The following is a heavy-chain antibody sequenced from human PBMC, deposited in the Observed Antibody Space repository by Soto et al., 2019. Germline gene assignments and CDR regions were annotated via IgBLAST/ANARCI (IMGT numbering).Heavy chain of an antibody. CDR3: ARQAAAGKYYYAMDV. CDR1: GYSFTTYW. Sequence: GESLKLSCKGSGYSFTTYWIGWVRQMPGKGLEGMVIIYPGDSDTRYSPSFQGQVTISADKSINTTYLQWSSLKASDTAIYYCARQAAAGKYYYAMDVWGQGTTVTV. CDR2: IYPGDSDT. J-gene: IGHJ6*02. V-gene: IGHV5-51*01. D-gene: IGHD6-13*01.